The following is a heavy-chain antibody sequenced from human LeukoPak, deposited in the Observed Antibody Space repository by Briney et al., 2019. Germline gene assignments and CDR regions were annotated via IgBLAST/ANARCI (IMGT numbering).Heavy chain of an antibody. CDR1: GGSISSISYY. J-gene: IGHJ4*02. CDR2: IYYSGST. CDR3: AKDHAPYYYDSSGYYPDY. D-gene: IGHD3-22*01. Sequence: PSETLSLTCTVSGGSISSISYYWGWIRQPPGKGLEWIGSIYYSGSTYYNPSLRSRVTISVDTSKNQFSLKLSSVTAEDTAVYYCAKDHAPYYYDSSGYYPDYWGQGTLVTVSS. V-gene: IGHV4-39*07.